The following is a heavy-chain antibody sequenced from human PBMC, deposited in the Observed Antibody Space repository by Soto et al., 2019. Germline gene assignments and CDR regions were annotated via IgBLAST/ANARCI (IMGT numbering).Heavy chain of an antibody. Sequence: PGGSLRLSCAASGFTFSSYAMSWVRQAPGKGLEWVSSISGGGVGTYYADSVKGRFTISRDNSKSTLFLQMNSLRAEDTAVYYCARSTMVRGVIISAPDYWGQGTLVTVSS. V-gene: IGHV3-23*01. CDR3: ARSTMVRGVIISAPDY. J-gene: IGHJ4*02. D-gene: IGHD3-10*01. CDR2: ISGGGVGT. CDR1: GFTFSSYA.